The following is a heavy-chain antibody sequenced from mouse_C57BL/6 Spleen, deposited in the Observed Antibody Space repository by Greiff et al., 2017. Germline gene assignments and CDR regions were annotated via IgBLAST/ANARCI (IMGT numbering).Heavy chain of an antibody. J-gene: IGHJ3*01. CDR2: IYPGSGST. V-gene: IGHV1-55*01. CDR1: GYTFTSYW. CDR3: AASYYSNYGFAY. Sequence: QVQLQQPGAELVKPGASVKMSCKASGYTFTSYWITWVKQRPGQGLEWIGDIYPGSGSTNYNEKFKSKATLTVDTSSSTAYMQLSSLTSEDSAVXYCAASYYSNYGFAYWGQGTLVTVSA. D-gene: IGHD2-5*01.